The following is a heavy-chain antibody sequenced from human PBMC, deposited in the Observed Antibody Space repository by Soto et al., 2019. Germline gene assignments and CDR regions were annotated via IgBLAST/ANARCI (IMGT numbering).Heavy chain of an antibody. CDR2: ISSSSVYI. CDR3: ARGTLVNFDY. J-gene: IGHJ4*02. V-gene: IGHV3-21*01. CDR1: GFTFSSYS. D-gene: IGHD3-10*01. Sequence: GGSLRLSCAASGFTFSSYSINWVRQAPGKGLEWVSSISSSSVYIYYADSVRGRFTISRDNAKNSLFLQMDSLRAEDTAVYYCARGTLVNFDYWGQGTLVTVSS.